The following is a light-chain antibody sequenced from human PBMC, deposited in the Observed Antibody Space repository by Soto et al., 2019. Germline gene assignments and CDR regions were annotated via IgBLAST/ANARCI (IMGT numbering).Light chain of an antibody. CDR3: QQYPNYPVT. CDR1: QEISNH. CDR2: DAS. V-gene: IGKV1-16*02. J-gene: IGKJ4*01. Sequence: DIQMTQSPSSLSASVGDRVTITCRASQEISNHLAWFQQKPGKPPKSLIYDASSLQSGVPSKFSGSGSGTDFTLTISSPPPEDFATYYCQQYPNYPVTFGGGTKEEIK.